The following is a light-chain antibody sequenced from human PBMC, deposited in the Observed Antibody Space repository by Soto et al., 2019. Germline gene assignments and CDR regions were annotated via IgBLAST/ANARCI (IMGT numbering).Light chain of an antibody. V-gene: IGKV3-20*01. CDR3: QQYGSSPGYT. Sequence: EIVLTQSPGTLSLSPGERATLSCRASQSVSSSYLAWYQQKPGQAPRLLIYGASGRATGIPDRFSGSGAGTDFALTISRLEPEDFAVYYCQQYGSSPGYTFGQGTKLEIQ. CDR2: GAS. CDR1: QSVSSSY. J-gene: IGKJ2*01.